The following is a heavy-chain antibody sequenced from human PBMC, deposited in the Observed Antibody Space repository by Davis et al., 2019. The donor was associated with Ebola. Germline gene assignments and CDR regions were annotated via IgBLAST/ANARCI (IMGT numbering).Heavy chain of an antibody. CDR1: GFTFSSYG. V-gene: IGHV3-30*03. Sequence: GGSLRLSCAASGFTFSSYGMHWVRQAPGKGLEWVAVISYDGSNKYYADSVKGRFTISRDNSKNTVDLQMNSLRVEDTAVYYCARLDEDDYLTGPDYWGQGTLVTVSS. CDR2: ISYDGSNK. D-gene: IGHD3-9*01. J-gene: IGHJ4*02. CDR3: ARLDEDDYLTGPDY.